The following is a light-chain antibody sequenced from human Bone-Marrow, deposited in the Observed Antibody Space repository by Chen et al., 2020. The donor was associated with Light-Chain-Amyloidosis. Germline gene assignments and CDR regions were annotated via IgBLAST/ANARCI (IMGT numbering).Light chain of an antibody. J-gene: IGLJ3*02. CDR1: NIGSTS. CDR2: DDS. V-gene: IGLV3-21*02. Sequence: SYVLTQPSSVSVAPGQTATIACGGNNIGSTSVHWYPQTPGQAPLLVVYDDSDRPSGIPGRVAGSNSGNTATLTISRVEAGDEADYYCQGWDRSSDRPVFGGGTKLTVL. CDR3: QGWDRSSDRPV.